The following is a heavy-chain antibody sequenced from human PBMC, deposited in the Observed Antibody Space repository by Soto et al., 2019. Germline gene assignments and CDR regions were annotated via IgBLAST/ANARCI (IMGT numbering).Heavy chain of an antibody. J-gene: IGHJ3*02. D-gene: IGHD3-10*01. CDR1: GYTFTSYA. Sequence: ASVKVSCKASGYTFTSYAMHWVRQAPGQRLEWMGWINAGNGNTKYSQKFQGRVTITRDTSASTAYMELSSLRSEDTAVYYCAREREGWMVRGVNSRSAFDIWGQGTMVTVSS. CDR3: AREREGWMVRGVNSRSAFDI. V-gene: IGHV1-3*01. CDR2: INAGNGNT.